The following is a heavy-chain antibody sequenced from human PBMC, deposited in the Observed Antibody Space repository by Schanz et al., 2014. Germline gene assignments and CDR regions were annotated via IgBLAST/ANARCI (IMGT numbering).Heavy chain of an antibody. CDR3: AKDTGYCHGGACFCFEY. CDR1: GFTVRTFA. CDR2: ISYDGNNE. V-gene: IGHV3-30*18. Sequence: VQVLESGEGLVEAGGSLRLSCAASGFTVRTFAMDWVRQAAGKGLEWVAVISYDGNNEDYADSVKGRFSISRDNSQNTLYLQMDSLRPEDAAVYFCAKDTGYCHGGACFCFEYWGLGILVTVSS. D-gene: IGHD2-8*02. J-gene: IGHJ4*02.